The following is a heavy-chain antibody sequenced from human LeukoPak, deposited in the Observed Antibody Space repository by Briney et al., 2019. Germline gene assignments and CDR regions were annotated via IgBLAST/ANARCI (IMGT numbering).Heavy chain of an antibody. Sequence: GESLKISCKGSGYSFTSYWIGWVRQMPGKGLEWMGIIYPGDSDTRYSPSFQGQVTISADKSISTAYLQWSSLKASDTAMYYCARLSYYDILTGSSKYFDYWGQGTLVTVSS. CDR1: GYSFTSYW. CDR2: IYPGDSDT. CDR3: ARLSYYDILTGSSKYFDY. D-gene: IGHD3-9*01. V-gene: IGHV5-51*01. J-gene: IGHJ4*02.